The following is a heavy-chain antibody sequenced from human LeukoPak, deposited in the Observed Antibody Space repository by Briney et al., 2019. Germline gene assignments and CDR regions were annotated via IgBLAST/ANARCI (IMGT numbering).Heavy chain of an antibody. V-gene: IGHV1-8*01. CDR1: GYTLTSYD. D-gene: IGHD6-13*01. CDR2: MNPNSGNT. Sequence: ASVKVSCKASGYTLTSYDINWVRQATGQGLEWMGWMNPNSGNTGYAQKFQGRVTMTRNTSISTAYMELSSLRSEDTAVYYCARVPQYSSSWYLDPWGQGTLVTVSS. J-gene: IGHJ5*02. CDR3: ARVPQYSSSWYLDP.